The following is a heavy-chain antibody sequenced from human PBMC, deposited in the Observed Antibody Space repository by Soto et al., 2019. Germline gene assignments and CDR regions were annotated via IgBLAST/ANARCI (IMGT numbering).Heavy chain of an antibody. CDR2: IYYSGST. V-gene: IGHV4-39*01. Sequence: QLQLQESGPGLVKPSETLSLTCTVSGGSISSSSYYWGWIRQPPGKGLEWIGSIYYSGSTYYNPSLKSRVTLSVDTSKNQFSLKLSSVTAADTAVYYCARLKYSSSWYFRPGVSVGWFDPWGQGTLVTVSS. D-gene: IGHD6-13*01. J-gene: IGHJ5*02. CDR3: ARLKYSSSWYFRPGVSVGWFDP. CDR1: GGSISSSSYY.